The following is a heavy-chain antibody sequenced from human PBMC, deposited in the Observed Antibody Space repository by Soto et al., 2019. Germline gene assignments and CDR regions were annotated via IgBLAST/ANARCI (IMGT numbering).Heavy chain of an antibody. V-gene: IGHV3-23*01. Sequence: GGSLTLTCTASGFTFSNYTMTWVRQAPGKGLEWVSGLNGSGGSTSSADSVKGRFAISRDNSKNTLYLQMNNLRDADTAVYYCARGFSAGKGSPPDFWGQGTLVTVSS. CDR2: LNGSGGST. J-gene: IGHJ4*02. CDR3: ARGFSAGKGSPPDF. CDR1: GFTFSNYT. D-gene: IGHD3-10*01.